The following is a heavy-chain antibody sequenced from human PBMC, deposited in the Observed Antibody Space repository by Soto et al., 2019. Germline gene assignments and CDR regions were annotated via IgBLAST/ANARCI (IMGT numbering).Heavy chain of an antibody. CDR3: ATLGIAGTTSHYYYGMDV. CDR1: GVSITSGDYN. J-gene: IGHJ6*02. V-gene: IGHV4-30-4*01. CDR2: VYSSGRT. Sequence: QVQLQESGPGLVKPSQTLSLTCTVSGVSITSGDYNWSWLRQAPGKGLEWIGFVYSSGRTYSNPSLKSRLTRSADTSKNQSSLKVNSVTAADTAVYYCATLGIAGTTSHYYYGMDVWGQGTPVAVSS. D-gene: IGHD1-7*01.